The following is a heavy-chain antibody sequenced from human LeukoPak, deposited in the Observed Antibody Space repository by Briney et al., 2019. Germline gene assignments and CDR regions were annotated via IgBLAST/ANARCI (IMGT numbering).Heavy chain of an antibody. Sequence: ASVKVSCKASGYSFTDYYIHWVRQAPGQGLEWMGWINPHSGATKYVQQFQGRVTMTRDTSITTAYMELSSLRSDDTAVYYCARGRTMTRGVSWFHPWGQGSLVRVSS. D-gene: IGHD3-10*01. J-gene: IGHJ5*01. V-gene: IGHV1-2*02. CDR2: INPHSGAT. CDR3: ARGRTMTRGVSWFHP. CDR1: GYSFTDYY.